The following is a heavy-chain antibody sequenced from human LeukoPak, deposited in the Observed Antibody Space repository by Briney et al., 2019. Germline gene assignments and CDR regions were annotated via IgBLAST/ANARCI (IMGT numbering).Heavy chain of an antibody. CDR3: ARDYYYYGMDV. V-gene: IGHV3-48*04. CDR1: GFTYSSYS. Sequence: GGSLRLSCAASGFTYSSYSMNWVRQAPGKGLEWVSYIISSSSTIYYADSVKGRFTISRDNAKNSLYLQMNSLRAEDTAVYYCARDYYYYGMDVWGQGTTVTVSS. J-gene: IGHJ6*02. CDR2: IISSSSTI.